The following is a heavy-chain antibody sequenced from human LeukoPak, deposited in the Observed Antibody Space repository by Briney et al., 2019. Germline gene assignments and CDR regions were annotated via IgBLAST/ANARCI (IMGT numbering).Heavy chain of an antibody. V-gene: IGHV1-18*01. Sequence: ASVKVSCKTSGYTFNSYGVSWVRQAPGQGPEWMGWISAYNGNTNYAKKLQGRLTLTTDTSTSTVYIELRSLRSDDTAIYYCASPRGSRGTYDFWSGYDNYFDPWGQGTLVTVSS. D-gene: IGHD3-3*01. CDR2: ISAYNGNT. CDR1: GYTFNSYG. J-gene: IGHJ5*02. CDR3: ASPRGSRGTYDFWSGYDNYFDP.